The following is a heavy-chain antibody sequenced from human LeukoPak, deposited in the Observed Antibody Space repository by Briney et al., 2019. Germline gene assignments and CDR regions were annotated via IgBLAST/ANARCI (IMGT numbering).Heavy chain of an antibody. Sequence: ASVKVSCKASGYTFTSYYMHWVRQAPGQGLEGRGIINPSGGSTSYAQKFQGRVTMTRDTSTSTVYMGLSSLRSEDTAVYYCARDLRGYSYYYGMDVWGQGTTVTVSS. CDR3: ARDLRGYSYYYGMDV. D-gene: IGHD5-12*01. J-gene: IGHJ6*02. CDR1: GYTFTSYY. CDR2: INPSGGST. V-gene: IGHV1-46*01.